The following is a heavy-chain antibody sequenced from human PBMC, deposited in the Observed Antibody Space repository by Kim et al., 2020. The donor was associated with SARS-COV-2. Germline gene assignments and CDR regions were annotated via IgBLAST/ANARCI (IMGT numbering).Heavy chain of an antibody. CDR3: AKCRWIQLPPPLKYFDY. D-gene: IGHD5-18*01. CDR2: ISGSGGST. Sequence: GGSLRLSCAASGFTFSSYAMSWVRQAPGKGLEWVSAISGSGGSTYYADSVKGRFTISRDNSKNTLYLQMNSLRAEDTAVYYCAKCRWIQLPPPLKYFDYWGQGTLVTVSS. J-gene: IGHJ4*02. CDR1: GFTFSSYA. V-gene: IGHV3-23*01.